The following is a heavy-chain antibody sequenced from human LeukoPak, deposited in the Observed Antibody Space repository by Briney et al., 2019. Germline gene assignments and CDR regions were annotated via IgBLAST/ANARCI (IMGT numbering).Heavy chain of an antibody. CDR3: ARCGDGYESYYFDY. CDR2: IYHSGST. Sequence: SETLSLTCTVSGGSISSYYWSWIRQPPGKGLEWIGYIYHSGSTNYNPSLKSRVTISVDTSKNQFSLKLSSVTAADTAVYYCARCGDGYESYYFDYWGQGTLVTVSS. CDR1: GGSISSYY. V-gene: IGHV4-59*08. D-gene: IGHD5-24*01. J-gene: IGHJ4*02.